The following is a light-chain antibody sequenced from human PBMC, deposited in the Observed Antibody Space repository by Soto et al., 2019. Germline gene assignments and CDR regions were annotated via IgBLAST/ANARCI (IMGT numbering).Light chain of an antibody. Sequence: EIVLTQSPDTLSLSPGERATLSCRASKSFSRSYLAWYQQKPGQAPRLLIYGASSRATGIPDRFSGSGSGTDFTLTISSLEPEDFAVYYCQQRSNWPPWTFGQGTKVDI. CDR3: QQRSNWPPWT. CDR1: KSFSRSY. CDR2: GAS. J-gene: IGKJ1*01. V-gene: IGKV3D-20*02.